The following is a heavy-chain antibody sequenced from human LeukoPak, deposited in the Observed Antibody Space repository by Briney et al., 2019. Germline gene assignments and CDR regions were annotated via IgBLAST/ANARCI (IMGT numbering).Heavy chain of an antibody. CDR2: IYHSGST. J-gene: IGHJ4*02. Sequence: SETLSLTCAVSGGSISSGGYSWSWIRQLPGKGLEWIGYIYHSGSTYYNPSLKSRVTISVDRSKNQFSLKLSSVTAADTAFYYCARTYSSSLVFDYWGQGTLVTVSS. CDR1: GGSISSGGYS. V-gene: IGHV4-30-2*02. CDR3: ARTYSSSLVFDY. D-gene: IGHD6-6*01.